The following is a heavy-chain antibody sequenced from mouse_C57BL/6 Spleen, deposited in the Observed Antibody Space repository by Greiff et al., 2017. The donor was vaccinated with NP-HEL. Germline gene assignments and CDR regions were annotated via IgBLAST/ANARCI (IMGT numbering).Heavy chain of an antibody. D-gene: IGHD2-5*01. CDR1: GFSLTSYG. Sequence: VMLVESGPGLVQPSQSLSITCTVSGFSLTSYGVHWVRQSPGKGLEWLGVIWSGGSTDYNAAFISRLSISKDNSKSQVFFKMNSLQADDTAIYYCARKDSNYAMDYWGQGTSVTVSS. J-gene: IGHJ4*01. CDR2: IWSGGST. V-gene: IGHV2-2*01. CDR3: ARKDSNYAMDY.